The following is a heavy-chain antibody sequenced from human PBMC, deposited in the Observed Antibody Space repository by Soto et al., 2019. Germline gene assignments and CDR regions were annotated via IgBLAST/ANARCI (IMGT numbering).Heavy chain of an antibody. J-gene: IGHJ4*02. CDR2: IILPFGTP. CDR1: GGTFSNYA. D-gene: IGHD4-17*01. V-gene: IGHV1-69*12. CDR3: ARGPDYEGYFDY. Sequence: QVRLVQSGAELKKPGSSVKVSCKASGGTFSNYAIAWLRQAPGQGLEWMGGIILPFGTPNYAQKFQGRVTISADESMTTAYMEMSGLTSEDTAVYYCARGPDYEGYFDYWGRGTLVTVSS.